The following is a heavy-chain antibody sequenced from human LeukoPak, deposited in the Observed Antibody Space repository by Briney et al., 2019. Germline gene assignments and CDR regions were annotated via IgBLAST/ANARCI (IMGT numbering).Heavy chain of an antibody. V-gene: IGHV1-8*03. CDR2: MNPNSGNT. Sequence: ASVKVSCKASGYTFTSYDINWVRQATGQGLEWMGWMNPNSGNTGYAQKFQGRVTITRNTSIRTDYMELSSLRSEDTAVYYCARARSSSEYQLLYYYYYMDVWGKGTTVTVSS. CDR3: ARARSSSEYQLLYYYYYMDV. D-gene: IGHD2-2*01. CDR1: GYTFTSYD. J-gene: IGHJ6*03.